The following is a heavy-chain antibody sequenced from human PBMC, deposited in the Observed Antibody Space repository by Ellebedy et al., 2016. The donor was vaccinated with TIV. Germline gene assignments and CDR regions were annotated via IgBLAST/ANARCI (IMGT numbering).Heavy chain of an antibody. V-gene: IGHV3-23*01. CDR1: GFTFTSYA. CDR2: MGGSGTPI. D-gene: IGHD2-8*01. Sequence: PGGSLRLSCAASGFTFTSYAMTWVRQAPGKGLEWVSAMGGSGTPIYYADSVRGRFTISRDNSKNTLYLQMNSLRDEDMGVYYCAKFLLYGEEKWFDPWGQGTLVTVSS. J-gene: IGHJ5*02. CDR3: AKFLLYGEEKWFDP.